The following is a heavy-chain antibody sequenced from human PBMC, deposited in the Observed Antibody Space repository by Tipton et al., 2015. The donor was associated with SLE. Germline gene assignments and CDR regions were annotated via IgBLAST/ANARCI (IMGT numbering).Heavy chain of an antibody. CDR2: IYYSGST. CDR1: GGSISSYY. D-gene: IGHD5-18*01. CDR3: ARRGYSYGEGIDY. V-gene: IGHV4-59*08. Sequence: TLSLTCTVSGGSISSYYWSWIRQPPGKGLEWIGYIYYSGSTNYNPSLKSRVTISVDTSKNQFSLELSSVTAADTAVYYCARRGYSYGEGIDYWGQGTLVTVSS. J-gene: IGHJ4*02.